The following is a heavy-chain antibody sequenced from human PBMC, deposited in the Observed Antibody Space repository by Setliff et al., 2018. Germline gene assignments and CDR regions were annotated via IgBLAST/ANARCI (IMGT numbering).Heavy chain of an antibody. D-gene: IGHD4-17*01. V-gene: IGHV1-2*04. CDR1: GYTFTGYY. J-gene: IGHJ2*01. CDR3: ARGGDYGDYSGYFDL. CDR2: INPNSGGT. Sequence: ASVKVSCKASGYTFTGYYMHWVRQAPGQGLEWMGWINPNSGGTNYAQKFQGWVTMTRDTSISTAYMELSRLRSEDTAVYYCARGGDYGDYSGYFDLWGRGTLVTAPQ.